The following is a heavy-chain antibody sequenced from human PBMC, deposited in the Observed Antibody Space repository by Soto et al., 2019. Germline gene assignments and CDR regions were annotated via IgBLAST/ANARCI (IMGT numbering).Heavy chain of an antibody. CDR3: ARADYEILTGSYAMDV. J-gene: IGHJ6*02. Sequence: QVQLQESGPGLVKPSETLSLTCTVSGDSLGNYYWFWIRQPVGKGLEWIGRVSRSGNTNANPTLKGRATMSMDTSKNRFSLRLRSVTAADTAVYYCARADYEILTGSYAMDVWGQGTTVTVSS. V-gene: IGHV4-4*07. CDR2: VSRSGNT. D-gene: IGHD3-9*01. CDR1: GDSLGNYY.